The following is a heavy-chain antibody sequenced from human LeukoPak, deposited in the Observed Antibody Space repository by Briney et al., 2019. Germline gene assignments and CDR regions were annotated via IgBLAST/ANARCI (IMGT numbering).Heavy chain of an antibody. J-gene: IGHJ4*02. V-gene: IGHV1-8*01. CDR1: GYTFTNDD. D-gene: IGHD6-6*01. CDR3: ARDLSKAARLDY. CDR2: MNPNSGNT. Sequence: GASVKVSCKASGYTFTNDDNNWVRQATGQGLERMGWMNPNSGNTGYAQKCQGRVTMTSNTSISTAYMELSSLRSEDTAVYYCARDLSKAARLDYWGQGTLVTVSP.